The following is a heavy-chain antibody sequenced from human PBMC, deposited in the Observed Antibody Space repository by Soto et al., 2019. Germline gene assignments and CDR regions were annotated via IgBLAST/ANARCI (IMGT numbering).Heavy chain of an antibody. CDR3: VRDSHGDY. V-gene: IGHV3-74*01. J-gene: IGHJ4*02. Sequence: EVQLVESGGDLVQPGGSLRLSCAGSGFTFSNYWMHWVGQAPGKGLEWVSRIDHDGPTDYADSVRGRFTISRDNAENTLYLQMNSLRPEDTAVYYCVRDSHGDYWGQGTLVTVSS. CDR2: IDHDGPT. CDR1: GFTFSNYW.